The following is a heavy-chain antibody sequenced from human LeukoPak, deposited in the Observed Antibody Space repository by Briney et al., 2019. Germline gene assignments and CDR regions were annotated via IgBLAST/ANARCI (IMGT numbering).Heavy chain of an antibody. D-gene: IGHD1-14*01. CDR1: GFAFSNYA. V-gene: IGHV3-30*04. CDR3: ARGAYNTVYFDY. CDR2: ISYDASNQ. Sequence: PGGSLRLSCAASGFAFSNYAMHWVRQAPGKGLEWVAVISYDASNQYYADSVKGRFIISRDNSKNTLYLQMNSLRVEDTAVYYCARGAYNTVYFDYWGQGTLVTVSS. J-gene: IGHJ4*02.